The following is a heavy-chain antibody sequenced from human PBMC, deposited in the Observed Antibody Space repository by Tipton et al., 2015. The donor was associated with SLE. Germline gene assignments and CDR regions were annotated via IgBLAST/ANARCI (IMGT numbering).Heavy chain of an antibody. J-gene: IGHJ6*02. V-gene: IGHV4-31*03. CDR1: GGSISRIGYY. Sequence: TLSLTCTVSGGSISRIGYYWSWIRQHPGKGLEWIGYIYHTGSTYYNPSLESRLTISIDTSKNQFSLELTSVTAADTAVYYCARQRLRLLSPLDAWGQGTTVTVSS. CDR3: ARQRLRLLSPLDA. CDR2: IYHTGST. D-gene: IGHD3-10*01.